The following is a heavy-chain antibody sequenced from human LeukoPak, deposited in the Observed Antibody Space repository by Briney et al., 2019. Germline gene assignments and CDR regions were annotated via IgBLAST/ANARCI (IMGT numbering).Heavy chain of an antibody. V-gene: IGHV3-48*01. J-gene: IGHJ4*02. D-gene: IGHD3-10*01. Sequence: QPGGSLRLSCAASGFTFSSYCMNWVSQAPGKGLEWASQISSSSSTIYYADSVKGRFTISRDNAKNSLYLQMNSLRAEDTAVYYCARVYGDYWGQRALVTVSS. CDR1: GFTFSSYC. CDR2: ISSSSSTI. CDR3: ARVYGDY.